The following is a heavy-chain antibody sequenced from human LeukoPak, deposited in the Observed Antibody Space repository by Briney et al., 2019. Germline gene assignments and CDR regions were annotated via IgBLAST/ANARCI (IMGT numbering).Heavy chain of an antibody. D-gene: IGHD6-6*01. CDR1: GFTFSSYA. CDR3: ARAWSIAAPSCVDV. J-gene: IGHJ6*04. V-gene: IGHV3-7*04. Sequence: PGGSLRLSCAASGFTFSSYAMHWVRQAPGEGLEWVANIKQDGSEKYYVGSVKGRFTISRDNAKNSLYLQMNSLIAEDTAVYYCARAWSIAAPSCVDVWGKGATVTVSS. CDR2: IKQDGSEK.